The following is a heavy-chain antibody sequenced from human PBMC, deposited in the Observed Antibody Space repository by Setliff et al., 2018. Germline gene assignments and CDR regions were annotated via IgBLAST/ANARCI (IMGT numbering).Heavy chain of an antibody. CDR2: MYGNS. V-gene: IGHV4-4*07. J-gene: IGHJ4*02. D-gene: IGHD3-9*01. CDR3: ARGPGQYYDILNGYFKGAPDF. Sequence: PSETLSLTCTVSGGSISGYYWAWIRQPAGKGLEWIGRMYGNSNYNPSLKSRVTMSLDASENQFSLKLSSVTAADTAVYYCARGPGQYYDILNGYFKGAPDFWGQGTRVTVSS. CDR1: GGSISGYY.